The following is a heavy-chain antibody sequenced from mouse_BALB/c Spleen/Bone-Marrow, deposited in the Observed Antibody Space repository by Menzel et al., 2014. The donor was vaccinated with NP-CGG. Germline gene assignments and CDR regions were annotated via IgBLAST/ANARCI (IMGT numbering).Heavy chain of an antibody. D-gene: IGHD2-4*01. CDR3: ARWGITSYYFDY. Sequence: VQLQQSGPELMKPGASVKISCKASGYAFXSSWMNWVKQRPGQGLEWIGRIYPGDGDTNYNGKFKGKATLTADKSSSTAYMQLSSLTSVDSAVYFCARWGITSYYFDYWGQGTTLTVSS. CDR1: GYAFXSSW. V-gene: IGHV1-82*01. J-gene: IGHJ2*01. CDR2: IYPGDGDT.